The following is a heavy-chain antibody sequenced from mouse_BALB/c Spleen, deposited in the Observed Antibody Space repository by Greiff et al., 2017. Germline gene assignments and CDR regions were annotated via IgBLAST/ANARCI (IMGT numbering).Heavy chain of an antibody. J-gene: IGHJ4*01. D-gene: IGHD1-1*01. Sequence: VQLQQPGAELVMPGASVKMSCKASGYTFTDYWMHWVKQRPGQGLEWIGAIDTSDSYTSYNQKFKGKATLTVDESSSTAYMQLSSLTSEDSAVYYCARSYYGSRGYYAMDYWGQGTSVTVSA. CDR1: GYTFTDYW. CDR3: ARSYYGSRGYYAMDY. V-gene: IGHV1-69*01. CDR2: IDTSDSYT.